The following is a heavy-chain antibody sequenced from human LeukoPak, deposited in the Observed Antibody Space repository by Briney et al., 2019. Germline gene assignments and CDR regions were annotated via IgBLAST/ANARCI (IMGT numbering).Heavy chain of an antibody. CDR2: ISGSGGST. D-gene: IGHD6-19*01. CDR3: AKEGGSGWGFDY. Sequence: GRSLRLSCAASGFTFSSYAMSWARQAPGKGLEWVSGISGSGGSTSYADSVKGRFTTSRDNSKNTLYLQMNSLRAEDTAVYYCAKEGGSGWGFDYWGQGTLVTVSS. V-gene: IGHV3-23*01. CDR1: GFTFSSYA. J-gene: IGHJ4*02.